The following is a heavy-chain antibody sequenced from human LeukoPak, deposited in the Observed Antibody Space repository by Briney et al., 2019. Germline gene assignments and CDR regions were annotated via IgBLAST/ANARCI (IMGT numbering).Heavy chain of an antibody. V-gene: IGHV4-59*08. D-gene: IGHD7-27*01. CDR1: GGSISSYY. CDR3: ARRSWGNNWFDP. CDR2: IYYSGST. J-gene: IGHJ5*02. Sequence: SETLSLTCTVSGGSISSYYWSWIRQPPGKGLEWIGYIYYSGSTNYNPSLKSRVTISVDTSKNQFSLNLSSVTAADTAVYFCARRSWGNNWFDPWGQGTLVTVSS.